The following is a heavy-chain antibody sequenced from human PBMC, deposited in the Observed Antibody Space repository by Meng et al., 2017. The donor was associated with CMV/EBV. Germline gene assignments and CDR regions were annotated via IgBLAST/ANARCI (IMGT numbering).Heavy chain of an antibody. CDR2: IYYSGST. D-gene: IGHD2-15*01. Sequence: QGQLEGAGPGLDRPSQTLSLTCTFSGGSISSGDYYWSWIRQPPGKGLEWIGYIYYSGSTYYNPSLKSRVTISVDTSKNQFSLKLSSVTAADTAVYYCARVYCSGGSCYGNWFDPWGQGTLVTVSS. CDR1: GGSISSGDYY. V-gene: IGHV4-30-4*08. CDR3: ARVYCSGGSCYGNWFDP. J-gene: IGHJ5*02.